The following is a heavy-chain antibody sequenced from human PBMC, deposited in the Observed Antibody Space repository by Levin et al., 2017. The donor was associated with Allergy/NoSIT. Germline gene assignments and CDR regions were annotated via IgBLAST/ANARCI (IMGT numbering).Heavy chain of an antibody. CDR1: GFTFSNYA. J-gene: IGHJ4*02. V-gene: IGHV3-23*01. CDR2: TSGSGGST. Sequence: PGGSLRLSCAASGFTFSNYAMTWVRQAPGKGLEWVSATSGSGGSTYYADSVKGRFTISRDNSKNTLYLQMNSLRAEDTAVYYCAKAWGSGWTNLNYFDYWGQGTLVTVSS. D-gene: IGHD6-19*01. CDR3: AKAWGSGWTNLNYFDY.